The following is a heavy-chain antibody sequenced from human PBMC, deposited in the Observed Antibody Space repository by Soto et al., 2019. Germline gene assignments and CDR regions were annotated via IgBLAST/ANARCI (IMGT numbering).Heavy chain of an antibody. CDR2: IYYSGST. Sequence: SETLSLTCTVSGGSISSSSYYWGWVRQPPGKGLEWIGSIYYSGSTYYNPSLKTRVTISVDTAKNQFSLKLSSVTAADTAVYYCARRRKEGWLQPHAPYYVDYWGQGTLVTVSS. CDR1: GGSISSSSYY. J-gene: IGHJ4*02. D-gene: IGHD5-12*01. V-gene: IGHV4-39*01. CDR3: ARRRKEGWLQPHAPYYVDY.